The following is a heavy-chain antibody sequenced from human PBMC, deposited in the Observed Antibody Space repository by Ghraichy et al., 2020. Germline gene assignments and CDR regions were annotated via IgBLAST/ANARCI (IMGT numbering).Heavy chain of an antibody. CDR2: INHSGST. CDR1: GASFSDSY. J-gene: IGHJ5*02. V-gene: IGHV4-34*01. CDR3: ARHSYCSSTNCQGNWFDP. Sequence: SETLSLTCAVYGASFSDSYWTWIRQPPGKGLEWIGEINHSGSTNYNPSLKSRVTISVDTSENQFSLKFSSVTAADTAIYYCARHSYCSSTNCQGNWFDPWGQGTLVTVSS. D-gene: IGHD2-2*01.